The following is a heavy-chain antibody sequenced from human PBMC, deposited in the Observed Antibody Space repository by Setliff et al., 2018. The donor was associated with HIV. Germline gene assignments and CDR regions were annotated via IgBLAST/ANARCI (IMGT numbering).Heavy chain of an antibody. Sequence: ASVKVSCKASGGTFSSYSISWVRQAPGQGLEWMGRILPIFGTRDYAQKFRGRVTITADKSTSTAYMELRSLRSEDTAVYYCARDQVSMVRAVRLVAWGQGSLVTSPQ. D-gene: IGHD3-10*01. J-gene: IGHJ1*01. CDR2: ILPIFGTR. CDR3: ARDQVSMVRAVRLVA. CDR1: GGTFSSYS. V-gene: IGHV1-69*06.